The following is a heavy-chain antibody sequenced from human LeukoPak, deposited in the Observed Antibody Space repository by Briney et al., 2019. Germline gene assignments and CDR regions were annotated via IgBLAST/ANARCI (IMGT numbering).Heavy chain of an antibody. V-gene: IGHV3-23*01. CDR2: ISGGGDIT. Sequence: GGPRRLPCAASGFNFANHALSWVRKTAGNGLERVSAISGGGDITYYADSVKGRFTISRDNSKDTLFLQMHSLRPGDTAVYYCAKTGTFGGVIVYYFDYWGQGTLVTVSS. J-gene: IGHJ4*02. CDR1: GFNFANHA. D-gene: IGHD3-16*02. CDR3: AKTGTFGGVIVYYFDY.